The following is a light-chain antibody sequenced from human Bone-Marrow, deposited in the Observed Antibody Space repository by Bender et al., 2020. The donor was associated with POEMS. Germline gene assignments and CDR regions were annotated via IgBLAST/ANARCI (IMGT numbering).Light chain of an antibody. J-gene: IGLJ1*01. Sequence: YVLTQPPSVSVAPGQTARIPCGGDDIESRTVHWYQQKPGQAPVLVVYGDRHRPSGIPERFSGSSSGNTATLTISRVEAGDEAAYYCQLWDTSSNYRVFGGGTEVTVL. V-gene: IGLV3-21*02. CDR1: DIESRT. CDR2: GDR. CDR3: QLWDTSSNYRV.